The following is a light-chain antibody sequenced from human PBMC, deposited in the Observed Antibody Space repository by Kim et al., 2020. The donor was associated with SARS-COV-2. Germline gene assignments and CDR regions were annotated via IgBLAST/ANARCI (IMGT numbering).Light chain of an antibody. J-gene: IGKJ2*01. CDR2: DAS. CDR1: QSIGYF. CDR3: QQRTNRLPYT. Sequence: EIVLTQSPATLSLSPGERATLSCRASQSIGYFLAWFQQKPGQAPRLLIYDASNRVTGIPARFSGSGSGTDFTLTISSLEPEDFALYCCQQRTNRLPYTFGQGAKLVI. V-gene: IGKV3-11*01.